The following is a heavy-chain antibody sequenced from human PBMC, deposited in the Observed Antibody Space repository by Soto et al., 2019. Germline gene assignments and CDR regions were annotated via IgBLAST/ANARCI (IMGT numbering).Heavy chain of an antibody. CDR2: IMPVFGRP. D-gene: IGHD3-22*01. CDR3: ARQFDYDTSGYYYAY. J-gene: IGHJ4*02. V-gene: IGHV1-69*13. Sequence: SVKVSCKASGGTFSKNTISWVLQAPGQGLEWMGGIMPVFGRPNYAQKFQGRVTITADEYTRTAYMELSRLKSDDTAVYYCARQFDYDTSGYYYAYWGQGTQVTVS. CDR1: GGTFSKNT.